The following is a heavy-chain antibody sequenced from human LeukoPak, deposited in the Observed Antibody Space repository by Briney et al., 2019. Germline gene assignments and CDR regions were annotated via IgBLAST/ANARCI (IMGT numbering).Heavy chain of an antibody. D-gene: IGHD1-7*01. CDR2: IKRDGSEK. V-gene: IGHV3-7*01. CDR3: ARGTNFGYFDY. CDR1: GFTFSSYW. J-gene: IGHJ4*02. Sequence: RPGGSLRLSCAASGFTFSSYWMSWVRQAPGKGLEWVANIKRDGSEKYYVDSVKGRFTISRDNAKNSLYLQMNSLRAEDTAVYYCARGTNFGYFDYWGQGTLVTVSS.